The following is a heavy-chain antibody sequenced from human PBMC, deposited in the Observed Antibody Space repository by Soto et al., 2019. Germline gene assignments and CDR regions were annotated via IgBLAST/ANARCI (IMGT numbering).Heavy chain of an antibody. CDR3: AKDLGPRCSTSCYPTIYYYYYGMDV. J-gene: IGHJ6*02. CDR2: ISWNSGSI. D-gene: IGHD2-2*01. Sequence: HPGGSLRLSCAASGFTFDDYAMHWVRQAPGKGLEWVSGISWNSGSIGYADSVKGRFTISRDNAKNSLYLQMNSLRAEDTALYYCAKDLGPRCSTSCYPTIYYYYYGMDVWGQGTTVTVSS. CDR1: GFTFDDYA. V-gene: IGHV3-9*01.